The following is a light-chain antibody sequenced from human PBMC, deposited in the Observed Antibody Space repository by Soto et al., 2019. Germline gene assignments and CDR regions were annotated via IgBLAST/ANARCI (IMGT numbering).Light chain of an antibody. CDR3: QQLNSYSSFT. Sequence: DIQLTQSPSFLSASVGDRVTITCRASQDINSYLAWYQQKPGKAPKLLIFGASSLQSGVPSRFSGSGSRTEFTLTISSLQPEEFATYYCQQLNSYSSFTFGPGTKVDI. CDR1: QDINSY. V-gene: IGKV1-9*01. J-gene: IGKJ3*01. CDR2: GAS.